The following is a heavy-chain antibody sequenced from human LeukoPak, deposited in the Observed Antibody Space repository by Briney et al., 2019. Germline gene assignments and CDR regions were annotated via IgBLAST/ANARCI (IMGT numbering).Heavy chain of an antibody. D-gene: IGHD3-22*01. CDR1: GFTFSSYG. J-gene: IGHJ4*02. CDR3: AKDQDYYDSSGPTDIDY. Sequence: PGGPLRLSCAASGFTFSSYGMHWVRQAPGKALGWVAFIRHDGSNKYYADSVKGRFTISRDNSKNTLYLQMNSLRAEDTAVYYCAKDQDYYDSSGPTDIDYWGQGTLVTVSS. V-gene: IGHV3-30*02. CDR2: IRHDGSNK.